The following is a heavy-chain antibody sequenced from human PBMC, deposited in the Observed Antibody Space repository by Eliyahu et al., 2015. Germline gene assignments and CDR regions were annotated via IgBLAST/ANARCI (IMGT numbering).Heavy chain of an antibody. J-gene: IGHJ6*02. Sequence: EVQLLESGGGLVQPGGSLRLSCAASGFTFSSYAXSWVRQAPGKGLEWVSAISGSGGSTYYADSVKGRFTISRDNSKNTLYLQMNSLRAEDTAVYYCAKAEPLPNEDESGGYGMDVWGQGTTVTVSS. CDR3: AKAEPLPNEDESGGYGMDV. CDR2: ISGSGGST. CDR1: GFTFSSYA. V-gene: IGHV3-23*01. D-gene: IGHD3-10*01.